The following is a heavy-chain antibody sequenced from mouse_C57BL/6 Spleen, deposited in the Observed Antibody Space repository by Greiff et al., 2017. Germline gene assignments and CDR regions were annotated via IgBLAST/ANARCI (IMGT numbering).Heavy chain of an antibody. V-gene: IGHV1-82*01. CDR2: IYPGDGDT. CDR1: GYAFSSSW. Sequence: VQLQQSGPELVKPGASVKISCKASGYAFSSSWMNWVKQRPGKGLEWIGRIYPGDGDTNYNGKFKGKATLTADKSSSTAYMQLSSLTSEDSAVYFCASYSSGFFGYWGQGTTLTVSS. CDR3: ASYSSGFFGY. J-gene: IGHJ2*01. D-gene: IGHD3-2*02.